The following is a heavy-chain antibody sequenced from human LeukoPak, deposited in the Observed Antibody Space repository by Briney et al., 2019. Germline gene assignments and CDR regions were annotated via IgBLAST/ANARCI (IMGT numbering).Heavy chain of an antibody. D-gene: IGHD2-2*01. J-gene: IGHJ4*02. Sequence: SETLSLTCTVPGGSISNYYWSWIRQPPGKGLEWIGYIYYTGSTNYNPSLKSRVTISVDTSKNQLSLKLSSVTAADTAVYYCARSGYCSSTSCYDYWGQGTLVTVSS. V-gene: IGHV4-59*01. CDR1: GGSISNYY. CDR2: IYYTGST. CDR3: ARSGYCSSTSCYDY.